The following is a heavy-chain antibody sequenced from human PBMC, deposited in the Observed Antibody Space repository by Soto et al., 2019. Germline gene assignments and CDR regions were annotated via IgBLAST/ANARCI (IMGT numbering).Heavy chain of an antibody. CDR1: GFTFSSYG. V-gene: IGHV3-30*18. D-gene: IGHD3-22*01. CDR3: AKDYYDSSGYYGYFDL. CDR2: ISNDGSKK. Sequence: GGSLRLSCAASGFTFSSYGIHWVRQAPGKGLEWVTVISNDGSKKYYLDSVKGRFTISRDNSKNTLYLQMNNLRPEDTAVYYCAKDYYDSSGYYGYFDLWGRGTLVTVS. J-gene: IGHJ2*01.